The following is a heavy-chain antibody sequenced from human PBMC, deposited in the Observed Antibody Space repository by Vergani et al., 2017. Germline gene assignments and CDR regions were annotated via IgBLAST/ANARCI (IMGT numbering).Heavy chain of an antibody. D-gene: IGHD2-2*01. CDR2: INHSGST. CDR1: GGSFSGYY. J-gene: IGHJ4*02. Sequence: QVQLQQWGAGLLKPSETLSLTCAVYGGSFSGYYWSWIRQPPGKGLEWIGEINHSGSTNYNPSLKSRVTISVDTSKNQFSLKLSSVTAADTAVYYCARGRYYSSTSCYGGIDYWGQGTLVTVSS. V-gene: IGHV4-34*01. CDR3: ARGRYYSSTSCYGGIDY.